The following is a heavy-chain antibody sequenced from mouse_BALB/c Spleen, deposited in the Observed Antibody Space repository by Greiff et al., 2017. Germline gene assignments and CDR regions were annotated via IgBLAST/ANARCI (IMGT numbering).Heavy chain of an antibody. J-gene: IGHJ2*01. Sequence: EVQLVESGGGLVKPGGSLKLSCAASGFTFSSYAMSWVRQTPEKRLEWVATISSGGSYTYYPDSVKGRFTISRDNAKNTLYLQMSSLRSEDTAMYYCARRGYGSSYGDYFDYWGQGTTLTVSS. D-gene: IGHD1-1*01. CDR3: ARRGYGSSYGDYFDY. CDR2: ISSGGSYT. V-gene: IGHV5-9-3*01. CDR1: GFTFSSYA.